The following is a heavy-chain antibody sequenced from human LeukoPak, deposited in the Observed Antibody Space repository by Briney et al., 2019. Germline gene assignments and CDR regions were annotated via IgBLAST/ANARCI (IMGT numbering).Heavy chain of an antibody. J-gene: IGHJ4*02. CDR3: ASSRGYYYETSGYSD. D-gene: IGHD3-22*01. Sequence: ASVKVSCKASGYTFTSYYMHWVRQAPGQGLEWMGIINPSGGNTGYAQKFQARVTMTRNTSISTTYMELSRLRSEDTAVYYCASSRGYYYETSGYSDWGQGTLVTVSS. CDR2: INPSGGNT. V-gene: IGHV1-46*01. CDR1: GYTFTSYY.